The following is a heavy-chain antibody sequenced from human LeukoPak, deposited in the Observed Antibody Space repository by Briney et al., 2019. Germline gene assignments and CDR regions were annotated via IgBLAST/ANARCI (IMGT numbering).Heavy chain of an antibody. CDR1: GYSISSGYY. V-gene: IGHV4-38-2*02. CDR3: ARDPNYYDSSGYFDY. CDR2: IYHSGST. Sequence: SETLSLTCTVSGYSISSGYYWGWIRQPPGKGLEWIGSIYHSGSTYYNPSLKSRVTISVDTSKNQFSLKLSSVTAADTAVYYCARDPNYYDSSGYFDYWGQGTLVTVSS. J-gene: IGHJ4*02. D-gene: IGHD3-22*01.